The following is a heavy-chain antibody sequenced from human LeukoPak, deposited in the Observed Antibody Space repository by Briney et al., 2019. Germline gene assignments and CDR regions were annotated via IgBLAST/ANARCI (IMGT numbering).Heavy chain of an antibody. J-gene: IGHJ5*02. V-gene: IGHV1-69*04. CDR1: GGTFSSYA. Sequence: SVKVSCKASGGTFSSYAISWVRQPPGQGLEWMGRIIPILGIANYAQKFQGRVTITADKSTSTAYMELSSLRSEDTAVYYCARDPHYYDSSGYGFDPWGQGTLVTVSS. D-gene: IGHD3-22*01. CDR2: IIPILGIA. CDR3: ARDPHYYDSSGYGFDP.